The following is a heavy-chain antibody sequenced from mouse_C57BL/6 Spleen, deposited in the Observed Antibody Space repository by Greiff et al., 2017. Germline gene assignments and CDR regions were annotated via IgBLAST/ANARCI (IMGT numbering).Heavy chain of an antibody. V-gene: IGHV1-66*01. CDR3: ARGGDWVFAY. CDR2: IYPGSGNP. D-gene: IGHD4-1*01. CDR1: GYSFTSYY. Sequence: QVQLQQSGPELVRPGASVKISCKASGYSFTSYYIHWVKQRPGQGLEWIGWIYPGSGNPKYNEKFKGKATLTADTSSSTAYMQLSSLTSEDSAVYYCARGGDWVFAYWGQGTLVTVSA. J-gene: IGHJ3*01.